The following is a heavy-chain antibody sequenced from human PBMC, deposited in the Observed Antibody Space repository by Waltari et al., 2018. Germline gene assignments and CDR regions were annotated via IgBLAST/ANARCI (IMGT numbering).Heavy chain of an antibody. CDR1: GFNFDDYA. CDR2: ISWNSDNI. D-gene: IGHD1-26*01. V-gene: IGHV3-9*01. J-gene: IGHJ4*02. Sequence: PGRSLRLSCAVSGFNFDDYAMHWVRQAPGKGLEWVSGISWNSDNIGYADSVKGRFTISRDNAKNSLYLQMNSLRPEDTALYYCAKGHSGSYGLKDWGQGTLVTVSS. CDR3: AKGHSGSYGLKD.